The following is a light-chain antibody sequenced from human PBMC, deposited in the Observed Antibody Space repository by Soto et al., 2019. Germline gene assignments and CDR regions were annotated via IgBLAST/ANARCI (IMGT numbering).Light chain of an antibody. CDR2: DAS. CDR3: QQYKSFWT. Sequence: DIQNTQSPSILSASVGDRVTITCRSSQTITNWLAWYQQKPGKAPRLLIYDASSLESWVPSRFSGSGSGTEFTLTISSLQSEDFATYYRQQYKSFWTFGQGTKVDIK. V-gene: IGKV1-5*01. CDR1: QTITNW. J-gene: IGKJ1*01.